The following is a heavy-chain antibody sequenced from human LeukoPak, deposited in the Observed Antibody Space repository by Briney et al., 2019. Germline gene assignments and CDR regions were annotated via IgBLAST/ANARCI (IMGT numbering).Heavy chain of an antibody. J-gene: IGHJ3*02. Sequence: GGSLRLSCAASGFTFSSYEMNWVRQAPGKGLEWVSYISSSGSTIYYADSVKGRFTISRDNAKNSLYLQMNSLRAEDTAVYYCARAPQEYYYDSSGQQVAFDIWGQGTMVTVSS. CDR1: GFTFSSYE. CDR3: ARAPQEYYYDSSGQQVAFDI. V-gene: IGHV3-48*03. CDR2: ISSSGSTI. D-gene: IGHD3-22*01.